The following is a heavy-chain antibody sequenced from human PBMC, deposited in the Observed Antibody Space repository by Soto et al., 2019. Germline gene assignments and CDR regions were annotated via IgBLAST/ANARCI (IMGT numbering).Heavy chain of an antibody. D-gene: IGHD2-2*02. CDR2: MNPNSGGT. V-gene: IGHV1-2*02. CDR1: GYTFTGYY. J-gene: IGHJ6*02. Sequence: GASVKVSCKASGYTFTGYYMHWVRQAPGQRLGWMGWMNPNSGGTNNAQKFQGRVTMTRDTSISTAYMELSRLRSDDTAVYYCARGKPPRDCSSTSCYKNYYYGMDVWGQGTTVTVSS. CDR3: ARGKPPRDCSSTSCYKNYYYGMDV.